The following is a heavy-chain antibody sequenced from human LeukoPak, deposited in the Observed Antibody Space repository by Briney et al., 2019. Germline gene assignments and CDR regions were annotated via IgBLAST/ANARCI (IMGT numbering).Heavy chain of an antibody. V-gene: IGHV1-2*02. CDR1: GYNFTGYY. Sequence: ASVKVSCKASGYNFTGYYLHWVRQAPGQGLEWMGWINPNTGGTNYAQKFQGRVTMTRDTSISTAYMELSRLRSDDTAVYYCARGLTLAVAGIDYWGQGTLVTVSS. J-gene: IGHJ4*02. CDR2: INPNTGGT. CDR3: ARGLTLAVAGIDY. D-gene: IGHD6-19*01.